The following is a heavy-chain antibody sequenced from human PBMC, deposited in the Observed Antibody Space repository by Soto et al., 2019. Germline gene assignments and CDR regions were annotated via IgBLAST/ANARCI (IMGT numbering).Heavy chain of an antibody. CDR1: GGSISSGDYY. J-gene: IGHJ4*02. CDR2: IYYSGST. V-gene: IGHV4-30-4*01. D-gene: IGHD2-15*01. Sequence: PSETLSLTCTVSGGSISSGDYYWSWIRQPPGKGLEWIGYIYYSGSTYYNPSLKSRVTISVDTSKNQFSLKLSSVTAADTAVYYCARVGGYPDYFDYWGQGTLVTVSS. CDR3: ARVGGYPDYFDY.